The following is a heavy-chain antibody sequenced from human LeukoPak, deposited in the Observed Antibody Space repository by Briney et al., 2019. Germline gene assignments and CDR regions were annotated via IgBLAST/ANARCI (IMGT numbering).Heavy chain of an antibody. CDR3: ARLQPFDY. V-gene: IGHV4-38-2*02. CDR2: IYHSGST. CDR1: GYSISSGYY. Sequence: PSETLSLTCTVSGYSISSGYYWGWIRQPPGKGLEWIGSIYHSGSTYYNPSLKSRVTISVDTSKNQFSLKLSSVTAADTAVYYCARLQPFDYWGQGTLVTVSS. D-gene: IGHD1-1*01. J-gene: IGHJ4*02.